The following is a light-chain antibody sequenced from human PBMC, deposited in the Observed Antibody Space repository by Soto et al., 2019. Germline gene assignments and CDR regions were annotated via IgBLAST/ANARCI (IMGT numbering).Light chain of an antibody. J-gene: IGLJ1*01. Sequence: SVLTQPPSASETPGQTVSISCSGSNSNIASNTVNWYQHLPGTAPKLLIYYNNQRPSGVPDRFSGSKSGTSASLAISGLQSEDESDYYCAAWDDTLKRYVFGTGTKSPS. CDR1: NSNIASNT. CDR3: AAWDDTLKRYV. CDR2: YNN. V-gene: IGLV1-44*01.